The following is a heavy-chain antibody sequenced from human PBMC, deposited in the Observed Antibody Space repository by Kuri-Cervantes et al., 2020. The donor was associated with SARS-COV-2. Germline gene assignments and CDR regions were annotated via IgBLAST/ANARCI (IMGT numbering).Heavy chain of an antibody. CDR2: ISYDGSNK. V-gene: IGHV3-30*18. Sequence: GESLKISCAASGFTFSGYGMHWVRQAPGKGLEWVAIISYDGSNKYHGDSVKGRFTISRDNSKNTLYLQMNGLRAEDTAVYYCAKERLKRSLTYGWEVTREYYYGMDVWGQGTTVTVSS. CDR1: GFTFSGYG. D-gene: IGHD4-23*01. J-gene: IGHJ6*02. CDR3: AKERLKRSLTYGWEVTREYYYGMDV.